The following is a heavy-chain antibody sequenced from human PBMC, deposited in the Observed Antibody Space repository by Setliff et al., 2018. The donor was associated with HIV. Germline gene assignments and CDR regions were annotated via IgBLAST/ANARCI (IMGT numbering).Heavy chain of an antibody. CDR1: GYTFTGYY. CDR3: ARLSGDYYYFDY. CDR2: INPNSGGT. Sequence: ASVKVSCKASGYTFTGYYMHWVRPAPGQGLEWMGWINPNSGGTNYAQKFQGRVTMTTDTSTSTAYMELRSLRSDDTAVYYCARLSGDYYYFDYWGQGTRVTVSS. D-gene: IGHD2-21*02. J-gene: IGHJ4*02. V-gene: IGHV1-2*02.